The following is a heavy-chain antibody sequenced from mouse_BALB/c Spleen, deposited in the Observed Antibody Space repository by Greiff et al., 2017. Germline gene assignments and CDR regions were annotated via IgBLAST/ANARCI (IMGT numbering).Heavy chain of an antibody. CDR2: ISSGGST. V-gene: IGHV5-6-5*01. CDR1: GFTFSSYA. CDR3: ARGRDYDFDY. J-gene: IGHJ2*01. D-gene: IGHD2-4*01. Sequence: EVKVEESGGGLVKPGGSLKLSCAASGFTFSSYAMSWVRQTPEKRLEWVASISSGGSTYYPDSVKGRFTISRDNARNILYLQMSSLRSEDTAMYYCARGRDYDFDYWGQGTTLTVSS.